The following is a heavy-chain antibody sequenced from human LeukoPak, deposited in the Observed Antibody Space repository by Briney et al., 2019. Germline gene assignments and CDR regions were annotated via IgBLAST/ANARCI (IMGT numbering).Heavy chain of an antibody. CDR2: IFPSGSA. Sequence: SETLSLTCTVSGGSISSYYWSWIRQSPVKGLEWIGYIFPSGSAFYNPSLESRVTTSLDTSDNQFSLTLSSVTAADTGVYYCARRNHYFYYMDVWGKGTTVTVSS. J-gene: IGHJ6*03. D-gene: IGHD1-14*01. V-gene: IGHV4-4*09. CDR3: ARRNHYFYYMDV. CDR1: GGSISSYY.